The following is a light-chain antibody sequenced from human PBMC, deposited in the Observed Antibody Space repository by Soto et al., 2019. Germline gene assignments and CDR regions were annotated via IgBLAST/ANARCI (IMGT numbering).Light chain of an antibody. Sequence: EIVLTQSPGTLSLSPGERATLSCRASQSVSSSYLAWYQQKPGQAPRLLIYGASSRATGIPDRFSGSGSGTDFTITISRLEPEDFAVYYCQQYGSSPKTLGQGTKLEIK. CDR2: GAS. V-gene: IGKV3-20*01. CDR3: QQYGSSPKT. CDR1: QSVSSSY. J-gene: IGKJ2*01.